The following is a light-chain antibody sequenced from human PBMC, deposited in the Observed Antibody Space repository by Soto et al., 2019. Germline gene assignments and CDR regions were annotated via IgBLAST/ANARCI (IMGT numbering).Light chain of an antibody. CDR3: SSYAGSNQGV. Sequence: QSVLTQPPSASGSPGQSVTISCTGTRSDVGGYNYVSWYQQHPGKAPKLMIYEVSKRPSGVPDRFSGSKSGNTASLTVSGLQAEDEADYYCSSYAGSNQGVFGGGTKLTVL. CDR2: EVS. V-gene: IGLV2-8*01. CDR1: RSDVGGYNY. J-gene: IGLJ3*02.